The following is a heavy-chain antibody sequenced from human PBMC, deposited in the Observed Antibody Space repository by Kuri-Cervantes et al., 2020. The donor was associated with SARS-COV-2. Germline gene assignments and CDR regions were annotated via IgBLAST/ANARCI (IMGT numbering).Heavy chain of an antibody. CDR3: ARGFRAGPGEYFDL. D-gene: IGHD3-10*01. V-gene: IGHV3-66*02. Sequence: GGSLRLSCAASGFIVSSSYMNWVRQAPGKGLEWVSIIYAGGGTYYADSVKGQFTISRDISKNTVFLQMNRLRPEDTAVYYCARGFRAGPGEYFDLWGRGTLVTVSS. J-gene: IGHJ2*01. CDR2: IYAGGGT. CDR1: GFIVSSSY.